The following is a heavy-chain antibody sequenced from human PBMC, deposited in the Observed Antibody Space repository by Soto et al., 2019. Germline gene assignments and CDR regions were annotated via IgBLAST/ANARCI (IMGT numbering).Heavy chain of an antibody. V-gene: IGHV3-30*18. CDR3: AKGRFPDYPITDAFDI. CDR1: GFTFSSYG. D-gene: IGHD4-17*01. Sequence: QVQLVESGGGVVQPGRSLRLSCAASGFTFSSYGMHWVRQAPGKGLEWVAVISYDGSNKYYADYVKGRFTISRDNSKNTLYLQMNSLRAEDTAVYYCAKGRFPDYPITDAFDIWGQGTMVTVSS. CDR2: ISYDGSNK. J-gene: IGHJ3*02.